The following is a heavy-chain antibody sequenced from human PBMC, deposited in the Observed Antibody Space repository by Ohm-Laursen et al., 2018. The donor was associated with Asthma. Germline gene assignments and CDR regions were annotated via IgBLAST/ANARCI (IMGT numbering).Heavy chain of an antibody. CDR3: ARDRGEYSYFY. CDR2: ISGSGGST. CDR1: GFTFSSYA. V-gene: IGHV3-23*01. Sequence: SLRLSCAASGFTFSSYAMSWVRQAPGKGLEWVSAISGSGGSTYYADSVKGRFTISRDNSKNTLYLQMSSLRAEDTAVYYCARDRGEYSYFYWGQGTLVTVSS. D-gene: IGHD5-18*01. J-gene: IGHJ4*02.